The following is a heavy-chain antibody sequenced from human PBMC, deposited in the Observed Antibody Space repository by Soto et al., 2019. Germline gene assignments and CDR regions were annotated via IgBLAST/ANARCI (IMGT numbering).Heavy chain of an antibody. Sequence: GGSLRLSCAASGFTVSSNYMSWVRQAPGKGLEWVSVIYSGGSTYYADSVKVRVNISRDNSKNTLYLQMNRLRAEDTAVYYCASQRFGGVTDDAFDIWGQGTMVTVSS. CDR3: ASQRFGGVTDDAFDI. CDR2: IYSGGST. J-gene: IGHJ3*02. CDR1: GFTVSSNY. D-gene: IGHD3-16*01. V-gene: IGHV3-66*02.